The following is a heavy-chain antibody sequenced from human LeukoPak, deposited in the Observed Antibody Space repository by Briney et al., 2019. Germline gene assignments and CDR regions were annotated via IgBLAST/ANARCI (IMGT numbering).Heavy chain of an antibody. D-gene: IGHD1-7*01. V-gene: IGHV3-23*01. CDR2: ISGSGGST. Sequence: QAGGSLRLSCAASGFTFSSYAMSWVRQAPGKGLEWVSAISGSGGSTYYADSVKGRFTISRDNSKNTLYLQMNSLRAEDTAVYYCAKEGEGNWNYVWTQPNFGYWGQGTLVTVSS. CDR1: GFTFSSYA. CDR3: AKEGEGNWNYVWTQPNFGY. J-gene: IGHJ4*02.